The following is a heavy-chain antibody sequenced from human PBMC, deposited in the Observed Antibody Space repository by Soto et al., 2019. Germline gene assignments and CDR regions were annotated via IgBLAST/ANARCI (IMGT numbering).Heavy chain of an antibody. CDR3: ARALSGSYYRRFYYYGMDV. CDR1: GGTFSSYA. D-gene: IGHD1-26*01. CDR2: IIPIFGTA. Sequence: ASVKVSCKASGGTFSSYAISWVRQAPGQGLEWMGGIIPIFGTANYAQKFQGRVTITADESTSTAYMELSSLRSEDTAVYYCARALSGSYYRRFYYYGMDVWGQGTTVTVSS. V-gene: IGHV1-69*13. J-gene: IGHJ6*02.